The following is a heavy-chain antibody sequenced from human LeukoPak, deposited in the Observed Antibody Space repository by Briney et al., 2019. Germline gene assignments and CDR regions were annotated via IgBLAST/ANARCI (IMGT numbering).Heavy chain of an antibody. Sequence: GGSLRLSCVVSGISFNSYSMNWVRQAPGKGLAWVAVISHDGTNKYYADSVKGRFTVSRDNSENTLYLQMNSLRTEDTAVYYCARIGFGYSYGQGFDYWGQGALVSVSS. D-gene: IGHD5-18*01. V-gene: IGHV3-30-3*01. CDR2: ISHDGTNK. CDR3: ARIGFGYSYGQGFDY. CDR1: GISFNSYS. J-gene: IGHJ4*02.